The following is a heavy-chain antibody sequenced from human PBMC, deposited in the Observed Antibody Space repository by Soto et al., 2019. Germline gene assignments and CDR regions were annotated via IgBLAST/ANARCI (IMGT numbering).Heavy chain of an antibody. J-gene: IGHJ6*02. D-gene: IGHD4-17*01. CDR2: ISWNSGSI. CDR1: GFTFDDYA. CDR3: AKVIDPYGDYEYYYYYGMDV. V-gene: IGHV3-9*01. Sequence: GGSLRLSCAASGFTFDDYAMHWVRQAPGKGLEWVSGISWNSGSIGYADSVKGRFTISRDNAKNSLYLQMNSLRAEDTALYYCAKVIDPYGDYEYYYYYGMDVWDQGTTVTVSS.